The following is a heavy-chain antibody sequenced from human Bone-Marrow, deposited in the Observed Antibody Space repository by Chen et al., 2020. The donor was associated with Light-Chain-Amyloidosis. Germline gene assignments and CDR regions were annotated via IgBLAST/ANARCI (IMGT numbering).Heavy chain of an antibody. J-gene: IGHJ1*01. CDR3: ARGWGSCTGGGCYSGLEH. CDR2: ISHDGNYY. V-gene: IGHV3-30*04. D-gene: IGHD2-15*01. CDR1: RFTFSDYF. Sequence: QVKLVESGGGVVQPGRSLRLSCVVSRFTFSDYFMHWVRQAPGKGLEWVAVISHDGNYYYYADSVKDRFTISRDNSKKTLYLQINTLRPEDTAVYYCARGWGSCTGGGCYSGLEHWGQGTLVTVSS.